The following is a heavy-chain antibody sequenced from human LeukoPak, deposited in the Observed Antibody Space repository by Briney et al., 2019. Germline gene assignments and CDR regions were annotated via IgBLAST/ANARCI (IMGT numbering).Heavy chain of an antibody. J-gene: IGHJ4*02. CDR1: GYSFTSYW. Sequence: GESLQISCQGSGYSFTSYWISWVRPMPGKGLEWMGRIDPSDSYTNYSPSFQGHVTISADKSISTAYLQWSSLKASDTAMYYCARHSGVATNPLEYWGQGTLVTVSS. CDR2: IDPSDSYT. D-gene: IGHD5-12*01. CDR3: ARHSGVATNPLEY. V-gene: IGHV5-10-1*01.